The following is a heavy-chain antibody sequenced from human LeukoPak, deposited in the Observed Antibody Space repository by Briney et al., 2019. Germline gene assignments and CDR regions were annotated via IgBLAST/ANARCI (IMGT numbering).Heavy chain of an antibody. J-gene: IGHJ4*02. CDR2: VIPILGIG. CDR3: AREMTTVTPSFDY. CDR1: GGTFSSYT. D-gene: IGHD4-17*01. Sequence: SVKVSCKASGGTFSSYTINWVRQAPGQGLEWMGRVIPILGIGNNAQKFQGRVTITADKSTSTAYMELSSLRSADTAVYYCAREMTTVTPSFDYWGQGTLVTVSS. V-gene: IGHV1-69*02.